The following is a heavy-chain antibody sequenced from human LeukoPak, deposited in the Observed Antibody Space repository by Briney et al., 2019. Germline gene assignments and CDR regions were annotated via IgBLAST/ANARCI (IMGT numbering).Heavy chain of an antibody. CDR2: VDHTGST. CDR1: DDSITMYY. CDR3: ARGSIRGSNYYYYMDV. D-gene: IGHD3-10*01. V-gene: IGHV4-59*01. Sequence: SETLSLTCSVSDDSITMYYWTWIRQPPGKGLEWIGYVDHTGSTNFNPPLNGRVSISRDTTKNLFSLRLRSVTAADTAVYFCARGSIRGSNYYYYMDVWGKGTTVTISS. J-gene: IGHJ6*03.